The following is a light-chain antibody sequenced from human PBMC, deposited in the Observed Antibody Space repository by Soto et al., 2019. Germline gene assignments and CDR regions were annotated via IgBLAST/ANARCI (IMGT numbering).Light chain of an antibody. CDR2: GAS. CDR3: QHYNGDSGVT. CDR1: HSIRSW. V-gene: IGKV1-5*03. J-gene: IGKJ4*01. Sequence: DIQMTQSPSTLSVSVGDRVTITCRASHSIRSWLAWYQQKPGKVPKLLIFGASSLDSGVPSRFSGSGSGTEFTFTISSRQPDDFATYYFQHYNGDSGVTFGGGTKVESK.